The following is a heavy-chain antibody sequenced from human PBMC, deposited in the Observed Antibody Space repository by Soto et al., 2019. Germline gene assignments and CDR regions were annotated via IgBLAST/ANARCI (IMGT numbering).Heavy chain of an antibody. V-gene: IGHV1-46*01. CDR3: ARVGSCSGGSCYYFDY. J-gene: IGHJ4*02. CDR2: INPSGGST. D-gene: IGHD2-15*01. Sequence: GASVKVSCKASGYIFTSYYMHWVRQAPGQGLEWMGIINPSGGSTSYAQKFQGRVTMTRDTSTSTVYMEVSSLRSEDTAVYYCARVGSCSGGSCYYFDYWGQGTLVTVSS. CDR1: GYIFTSYY.